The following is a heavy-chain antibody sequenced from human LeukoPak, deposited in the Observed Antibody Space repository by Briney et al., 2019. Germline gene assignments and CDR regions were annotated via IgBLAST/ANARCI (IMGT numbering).Heavy chain of an antibody. D-gene: IGHD4-17*01. Sequence: ASVKVSCKTSGYTFTNYGISWVRQAPGQGLEWMGWISPYNGNTIYAQKLQGRVTVTTDTSTSTAYMELRSLRSDDTAVYYCASMLNGPYGDYTPFDYWGQGTLVTVSS. CDR1: GYTFTNYG. CDR3: ASMLNGPYGDYTPFDY. J-gene: IGHJ4*02. CDR2: ISPYNGNT. V-gene: IGHV1-18*01.